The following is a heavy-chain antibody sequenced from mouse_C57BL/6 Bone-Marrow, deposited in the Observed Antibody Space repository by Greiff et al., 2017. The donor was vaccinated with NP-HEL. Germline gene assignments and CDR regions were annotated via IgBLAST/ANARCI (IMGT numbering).Heavy chain of an antibody. CDR2: INPGSGGT. J-gene: IGHJ4*01. D-gene: IGHD1-1*01. V-gene: IGHV1-54*01. CDR1: GYAFTNYL. Sequence: VKLQESGAELVRPGTSVKVSCKASGYAFTNYLIEWVKQRPGQGLEWIGVINPGSGGTNYNEKFKGKATLTADKSSSTAYMQLSSLTSEDSAVYFCASGDYYGSSGYAMDYWGQGTSVTVSS. CDR3: ASGDYYGSSGYAMDY.